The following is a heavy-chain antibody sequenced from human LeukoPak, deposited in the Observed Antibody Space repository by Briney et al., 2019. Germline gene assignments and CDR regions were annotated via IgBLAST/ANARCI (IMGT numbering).Heavy chain of an antibody. V-gene: IGHV3-53*01. CDR2: MNSGGET. CDR3: ARGGSMVRGVL. Sequence: GGSLRLSCAASGFTLSSYAMSWVRQAPGKGLEWVSAMNSGGETYYADSVRGRFIISRDKSRNTLYLQMNSLRVDDTAVYYCARGGSMVRGVLWGQGTLVTVSS. D-gene: IGHD3-10*01. CDR1: GFTLSSYA. J-gene: IGHJ4*02.